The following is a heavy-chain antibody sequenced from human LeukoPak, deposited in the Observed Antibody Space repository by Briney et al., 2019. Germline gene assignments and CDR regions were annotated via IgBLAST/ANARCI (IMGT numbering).Heavy chain of an antibody. V-gene: IGHV4-4*07. D-gene: IGHD1-26*01. Sequence: SETLSLTCTVSGGSISSYYWSWIRQPAGKGLEWIGRIYTSGSTNYNPSLKSRVTMSVDTSKNQFSLKLSSVTAADAAVYYCARLVGRGGGSYLREWFDPWGQGTLVTVSS. J-gene: IGHJ5*02. CDR3: ARLVGRGGGSYLREWFDP. CDR1: GGSISSYY. CDR2: IYTSGST.